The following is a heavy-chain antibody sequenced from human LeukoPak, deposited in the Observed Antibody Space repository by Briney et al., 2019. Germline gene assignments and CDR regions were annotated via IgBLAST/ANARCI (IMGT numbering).Heavy chain of an antibody. CDR2: IYHSGST. CDR1: GGSISSSNW. V-gene: IGHV4-4*02. CDR3: ARARGYSGYDWGFDY. Sequence: SGTLSLTCAVSGGSISSSNWWSWVRQPPGKGLEWIGEIYHSGSTNYNPSLKSRVTISVDKSKNQFSLKLSSVTATDTAVYYCARARGYSGYDWGFDYWGQGTLVTVSS. J-gene: IGHJ4*02. D-gene: IGHD5-12*01.